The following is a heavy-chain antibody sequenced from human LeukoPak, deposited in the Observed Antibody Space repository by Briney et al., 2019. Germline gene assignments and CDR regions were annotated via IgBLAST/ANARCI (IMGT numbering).Heavy chain of an antibody. V-gene: IGHV3-21*01. J-gene: IGHJ5*02. CDR3: ARPLMYYYGSETYFWFDP. CDR2: ITSDSRYI. Sequence: GGSLRLSCAASGFSFSNYNMNWVRQAPGKGLEWVSSITSDSRYIYYGDSVKGRFTISRDNAKNSLFLQMDSLTDEDTAVYYCARPLMYYYGSETYFWFDPWGQGTLVTVSS. CDR1: GFSFSNYN. D-gene: IGHD3-10*01.